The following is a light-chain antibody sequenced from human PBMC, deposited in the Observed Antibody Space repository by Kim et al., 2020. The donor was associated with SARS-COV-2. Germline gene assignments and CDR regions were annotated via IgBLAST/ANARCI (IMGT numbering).Light chain of an antibody. CDR1: QSVSSN. CDR2: GAS. Sequence: EIAMTQSPATLSVSPGERATLSCRASQSVSSNLAWYQQKPGQAPRLLIYGASTRATGIPARFSGSGSGTEFTLTISSLQSEDFAVYYCQQYNNWPLTFRGGTKVDIK. CDR3: QQYNNWPLT. J-gene: IGKJ4*01. V-gene: IGKV3-15*01.